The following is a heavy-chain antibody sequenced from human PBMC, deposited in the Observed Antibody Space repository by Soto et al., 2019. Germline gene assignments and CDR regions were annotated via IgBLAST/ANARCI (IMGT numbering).Heavy chain of an antibody. J-gene: IGHJ6*02. V-gene: IGHV3-21*06. D-gene: IGHD2-2*01. Sequence: GGSLRLSCEGSGFTFGSYSINWVRQAPGKGLEWVSSISSSGSSIFYADSVKGRFTISRDNAKNSLFLQMDSLRVEDTAVYYCARDLRFCGISSCFAKGYCYLAWNDSGQGTRVTVAS. CDR3: ARDLRFCGISSCFAKGYCYLAWND. CDR2: ISSSGSSI. CDR1: GFTFGSYS.